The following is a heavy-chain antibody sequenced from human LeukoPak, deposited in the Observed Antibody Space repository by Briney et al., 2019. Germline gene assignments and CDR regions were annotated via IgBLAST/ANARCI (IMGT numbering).Heavy chain of an antibody. CDR2: IYYSGST. Sequence: SETLSLTCTVSGGSISSYHWSWIRQPPGKGLEWIGYIYYSGSTNHNPSLKSRVTISVDTSKNQFSLKLSSVTAADTAVYYCARRGNWNEVPPKNWFDPWGLGTLVTVSS. CDR1: GGSISSYH. CDR3: ARRGNWNEVPPKNWFDP. D-gene: IGHD1-1*01. J-gene: IGHJ5*02. V-gene: IGHV4-59*12.